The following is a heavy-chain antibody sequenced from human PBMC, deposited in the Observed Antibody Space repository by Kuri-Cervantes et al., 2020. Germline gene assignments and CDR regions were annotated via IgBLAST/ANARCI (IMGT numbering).Heavy chain of an antibody. V-gene: IGHV1-46*01. CDR3: ARGAQRYYYDSSGYKDY. CDR1: GYTFTGYY. D-gene: IGHD3-22*01. CDR2: INPSGGST. Sequence: ASVKVSCKASGYTFTGYYMHWVRQAPGQGLEWMGWINPSGGSTSYAQKFQGRVTMTRDTSTSTVYMELSSLRSEDTAVYYCARGAQRYYYDSSGYKDYWGQGTLVTVSS. J-gene: IGHJ4*02.